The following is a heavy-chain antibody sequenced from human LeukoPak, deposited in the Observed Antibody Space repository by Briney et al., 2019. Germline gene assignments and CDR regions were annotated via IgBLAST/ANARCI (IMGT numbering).Heavy chain of an antibody. CDR2: ISTSGSTI. J-gene: IGHJ3*02. CDR3: ARDVGTYYDILTGYGSVGYAFDI. Sequence: QAGGSLRLSCAASGFTFSSYEMNWVRQAPGKGLDWVSYISTSGSTIYYADSVKGRFTISRDNAKNTLYPQMNSLRAEDTAVYYCARDVGTYYDILTGYGSVGYAFDIWGQGTMVTVSS. V-gene: IGHV3-48*03. CDR1: GFTFSSYE. D-gene: IGHD3-9*01.